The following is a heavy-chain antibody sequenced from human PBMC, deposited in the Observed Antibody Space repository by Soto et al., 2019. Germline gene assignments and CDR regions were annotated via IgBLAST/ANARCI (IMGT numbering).Heavy chain of an antibody. CDR3: ARGLRIVVVPAAIHYYFDY. D-gene: IGHD2-2*01. V-gene: IGHV1-8*01. Sequence: QVQLVQSGAEVKKPGASVKVSCKASGYTFTSYDINWVRQATGQGLEWMGWMNPNSGNTGYAQKFQGRVTMTRNTSISTAYMGLSSLRSEDTAVYYCARGLRIVVVPAAIHYYFDYWGQGTLVTVSS. CDR1: GYTFTSYD. J-gene: IGHJ4*02. CDR2: MNPNSGNT.